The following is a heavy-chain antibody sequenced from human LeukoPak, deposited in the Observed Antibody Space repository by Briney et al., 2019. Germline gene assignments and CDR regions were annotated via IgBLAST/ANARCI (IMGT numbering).Heavy chain of an antibody. D-gene: IGHD6-6*01. Sequence: SVKVSCKASGGTFSSYAISWVRQAPGQGPEWMGRIIPILGIANYAQKFQGRVTITADKSTSTAYMELSSLRSEDTAVYYCARDVASIAARTRTYNWFDPWGQGTLVTVSS. J-gene: IGHJ5*02. CDR3: ARDVASIAARTRTYNWFDP. CDR1: GGTFSSYA. CDR2: IIPILGIA. V-gene: IGHV1-69*04.